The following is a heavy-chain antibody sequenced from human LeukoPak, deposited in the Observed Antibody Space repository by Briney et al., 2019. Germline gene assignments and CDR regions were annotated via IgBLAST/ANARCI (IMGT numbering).Heavy chain of an antibody. CDR3: ATSRDGYNLFDY. D-gene: IGHD5-24*01. CDR2: IYYSGST. J-gene: IGHJ4*02. Sequence: SETLSLTCTVSGGSISSYYWSWIRQPPGKGLEWIGYIYYSGSTNYNPSLKSRVTISVDTSKNQFSLKLSSVTAADTAVYYCATSRDGYNLFDYWGQGTLVTVSS. V-gene: IGHV4-59*01. CDR1: GGSISSYY.